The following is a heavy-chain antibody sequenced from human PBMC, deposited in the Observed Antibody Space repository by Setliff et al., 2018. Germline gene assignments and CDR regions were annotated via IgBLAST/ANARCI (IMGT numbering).Heavy chain of an antibody. J-gene: IGHJ3*02. CDR1: GFTFSSCG. D-gene: IGHD2-15*01. Sequence: GSLRLPCAASGFTFSSCGMHWVRQAPGKGLEWVAVIWYDGSNKYYADSVKGRFTISRDNSKNTLFLQMNSLSAEDTAVYYCAKDSRYCSGGSCSEPDAFDIWGQGTMVTVSS. CDR3: AKDSRYCSGGSCSEPDAFDI. CDR2: IWYDGSNK. V-gene: IGHV3-33*06.